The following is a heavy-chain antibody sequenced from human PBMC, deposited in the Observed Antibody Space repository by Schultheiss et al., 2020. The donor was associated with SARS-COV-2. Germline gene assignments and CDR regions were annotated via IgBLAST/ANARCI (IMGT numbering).Heavy chain of an antibody. CDR3: ARLGFGELSFDY. CDR2: IYTSGST. J-gene: IGHJ4*02. CDR1: GGSISSGSYY. V-gene: IGHV4-61*02. D-gene: IGHD3-10*01. Sequence: SETLYLTCTVSGGSISSGSYYWSWIRQPAGKGLEWIGRIYTSGSTNYNPSLKSRVTISVDTSKNQFSLKLSSVTAADTAVYYCARLGFGELSFDYWGQGTLVTVSS.